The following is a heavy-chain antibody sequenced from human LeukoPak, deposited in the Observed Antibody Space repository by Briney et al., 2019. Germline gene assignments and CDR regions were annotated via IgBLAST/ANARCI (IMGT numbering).Heavy chain of an antibody. CDR1: GTSINNYY. D-gene: IGHD5-12*01. CDR2: IHYSGST. CDR3: ADSGWPSNSFGV. V-gene: IGHV4-59*01. J-gene: IGHJ6*02. Sequence: PPETLSLTCTVSGTSINNYYWHWIRQPPGKGLEWIGYIHYSGSTNYNPSLKSRITMSLDTSKSQFSLKLSSVTPADTAVYYCADSGWPSNSFGVWGQGTTVTVSS.